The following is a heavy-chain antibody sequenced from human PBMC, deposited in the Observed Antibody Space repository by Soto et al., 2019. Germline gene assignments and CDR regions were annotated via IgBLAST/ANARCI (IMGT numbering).Heavy chain of an antibody. CDR1: GYTFTSYG. CDR2: ISAYNGNT. CDR3: ARFSGGSYNTYYFYYGMEV. D-gene: IGHD2-15*01. J-gene: IGHJ6*02. Sequence: ASVKISCKASGYTFTSYGISWVRQAPGQGLDWMGWISAYNGNTKYAQDLQGRVTMTTDTSTSTAYMELRSLRSEDTAVYYCARFSGGSYNTYYFYYGMEVWGQGTTVTVSS. V-gene: IGHV1-18*04.